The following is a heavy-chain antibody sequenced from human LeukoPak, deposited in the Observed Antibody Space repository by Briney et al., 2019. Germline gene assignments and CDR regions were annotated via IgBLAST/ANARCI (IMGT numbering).Heavy chain of an antibody. CDR2: IYTSGST. CDR1: GGSISSGSYY. D-gene: IGHD2-8*02. CDR3: ARDHTPGGLENWFDP. V-gene: IGHV4-61*02. Sequence: SQTLSLTCTVSGGSISSGSYYWSWIRQPAGKGLEWIGRIYTSGSTNYNPSLKSRVTISVDTSKNQFSPKLSSVTAADTAVYYCARDHTPGGLENWFDPWGQGTLVTVSS. J-gene: IGHJ5*02.